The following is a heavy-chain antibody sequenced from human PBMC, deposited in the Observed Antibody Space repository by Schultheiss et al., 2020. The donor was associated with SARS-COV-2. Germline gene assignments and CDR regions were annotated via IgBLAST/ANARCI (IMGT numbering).Heavy chain of an antibody. Sequence: SVKVSCKASGGTFSSYTISWVRQAPGQGLEWMGRIIPILGIANYAQKFQGRVTITADKSTSTAYMELSSLRSEDTAVYYCAREGGGYYDSSGYLTFDPWGQGTLVTVSS. CDR2: IIPILGIA. V-gene: IGHV1-69*04. J-gene: IGHJ5*02. CDR3: AREGGGYYDSSGYLTFDP. CDR1: GGTFSSYT. D-gene: IGHD3-22*01.